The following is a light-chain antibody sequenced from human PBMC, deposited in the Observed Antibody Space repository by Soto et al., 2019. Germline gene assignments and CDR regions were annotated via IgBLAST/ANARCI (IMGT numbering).Light chain of an antibody. CDR1: ALPKQY. CDR2: KDN. V-gene: IGLV3-25*02. Sequence: SYDLTQPPSLSVSPGQTARITCSGDALPKQYAYWYQQKPGHAPVVVIKKDNERPSGIPERFSGSSSGTTVTLTISGVQAEDEADYYCQSSDSSGRYPYVFGTGTKVTVL. CDR3: QSSDSSGRYPYV. J-gene: IGLJ1*01.